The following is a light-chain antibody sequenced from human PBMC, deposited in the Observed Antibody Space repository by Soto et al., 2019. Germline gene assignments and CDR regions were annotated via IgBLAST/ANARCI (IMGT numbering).Light chain of an antibody. CDR2: ASS. J-gene: IGLJ1*01. CDR3: SSYTSGSTVYV. Sequence: QSALTQPASVSGSPGQSITIPCTGTSSDVGSYNYVSWYQQHPGKASRLMIYASSNRPSGVSHRFSGSRSGNTASLTISGLQAEDEADYFCSSYTSGSTVYVFGSGTKVTAL. V-gene: IGLV2-14*01. CDR1: SSDVGSYNY.